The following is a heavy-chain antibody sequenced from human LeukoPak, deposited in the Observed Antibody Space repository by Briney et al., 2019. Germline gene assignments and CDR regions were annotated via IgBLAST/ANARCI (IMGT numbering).Heavy chain of an antibody. D-gene: IGHD3-3*01. Sequence: GGSLRLSCAASGFNFSTCSMNWVRQAPGKGLEWVSYISTSSRTIYYADSVKGRSTISRDNAKNSLYLQLNSLRAEDTAVYYCARDGYDFWSDYPTTLDCWGQGTLVTVSS. CDR1: GFNFSTCS. CDR3: ARDGYDFWSDYPTTLDC. CDR2: ISTSSRTI. J-gene: IGHJ4*02. V-gene: IGHV3-48*01.